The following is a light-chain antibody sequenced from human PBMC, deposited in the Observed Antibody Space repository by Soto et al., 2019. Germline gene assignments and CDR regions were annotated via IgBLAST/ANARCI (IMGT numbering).Light chain of an antibody. CDR2: AAS. V-gene: IGKV1-9*01. Sequence: DIPLTQSPSFLSASVGDRVTITCRASQGINNFLAWYQQKPGKAPKLLIFAASTLQSGVPSRFSGSGSGTDFSLTISSLQPEDFATYYCQQFNTYPRTFGQGTTVELK. CDR1: QGINNF. CDR3: QQFNTYPRT. J-gene: IGKJ1*01.